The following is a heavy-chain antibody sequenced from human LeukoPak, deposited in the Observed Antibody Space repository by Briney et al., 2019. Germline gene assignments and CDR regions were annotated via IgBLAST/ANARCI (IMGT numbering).Heavy chain of an antibody. D-gene: IGHD3-10*01. J-gene: IGHJ5*02. CDR1: GGSFSGYY. CDR2: INHSGST. CDR3: ARVPRLYYYGSGRRYNLFDP. Sequence: PSETLSLTCAVYGGSFSGYYWSWIRQPPGKGLEWIGEINHSGSTNYNPSLKSRVTISVDTSKNQFSLKLSSVTAADTAVYYCARVPRLYYYGSGRRYNLFDPWGQGTLVTVSS. V-gene: IGHV4-34*01.